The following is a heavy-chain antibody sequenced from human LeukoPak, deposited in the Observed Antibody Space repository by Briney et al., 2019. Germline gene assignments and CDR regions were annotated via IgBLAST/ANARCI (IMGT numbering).Heavy chain of an antibody. CDR1: GFTVSSDY. J-gene: IGHJ4*02. CDR2: IKQDGSEK. D-gene: IGHD6-13*01. Sequence: GGSLRLSCAVSGFTVSSDYMSWVRQAPGKGLEWVANIKQDGSEKYYVDSVKGRFTISRDNAKNSLYLQMNSLRAEDTALYHCARVGSSWYYDYWGQGTLVTVSS. V-gene: IGHV3-7*03. CDR3: ARVGSSWYYDY.